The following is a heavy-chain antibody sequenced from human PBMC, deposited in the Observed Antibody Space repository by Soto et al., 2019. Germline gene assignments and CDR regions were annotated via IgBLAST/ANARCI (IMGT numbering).Heavy chain of an antibody. CDR3: ARDSGYGQGYFDY. J-gene: IGHJ4*02. V-gene: IGHV3-30-3*01. Sequence: SLRLSCAASGFTFSSYAMHWVRQAPGKGLEWVAVISYDGSNKYYADSVKGRFTISRDNSKNTLYLQMNSLRAEDTAVYYCARDSGYGQGYFDYWGQGTLVTVSS. CDR2: ISYDGSNK. CDR1: GFTFSSYA. D-gene: IGHD5-12*01.